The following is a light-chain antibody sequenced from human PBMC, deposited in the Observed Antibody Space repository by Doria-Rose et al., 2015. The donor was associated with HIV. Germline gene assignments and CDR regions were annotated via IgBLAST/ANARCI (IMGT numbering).Light chain of an antibody. Sequence: TQPPESLGMSLGERATLNCKSNQSLLYTSKNYLAWYQQKPGQPPKLLIYGASPRQSGIRARFSGSGSGTDFTLTISSLEAEDVAVDYCQQYYDTPSFGPGTTVDIK. CDR1: QSLLYTSKNY. V-gene: IGKV4-1*01. CDR2: GAS. CDR3: QQYYDTPS. J-gene: IGKJ3*01.